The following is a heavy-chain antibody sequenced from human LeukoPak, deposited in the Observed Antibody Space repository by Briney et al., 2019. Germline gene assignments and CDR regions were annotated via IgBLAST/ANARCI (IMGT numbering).Heavy chain of an antibody. Sequence: GGFLRLSCAASGFTFSTYEMNWVRQAPGKGLEWVLYIGSSGGPIYYADYVKGRFTISRDNAKNALYLQMNSLRVEDTAVYYCARDTSEKPRGFFDYWGQGTLVTVSS. V-gene: IGHV3-48*03. CDR2: IGSSGGPI. D-gene: IGHD1-26*01. CDR3: ARDTSEKPRGFFDY. CDR1: GFTFSTYE. J-gene: IGHJ4*02.